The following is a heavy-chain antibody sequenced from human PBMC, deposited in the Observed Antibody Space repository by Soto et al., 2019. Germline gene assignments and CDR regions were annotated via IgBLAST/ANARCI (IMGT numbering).Heavy chain of an antibody. CDR2: IYHSGST. V-gene: IGHV4-4*02. CDR1: GGSISSSNW. Sequence: SETLSLTCAVSGGSISSSNWWSWVRQPPGKGLEWIGEIYHSGSTNYNPSLKSRVTISVDTSKNQFSLKLSSVTAADTAVYYCARSSRILWFGEPYFDYWGQGTLVTVSS. CDR3: ARSSRILWFGEPYFDY. D-gene: IGHD3-10*01. J-gene: IGHJ4*02.